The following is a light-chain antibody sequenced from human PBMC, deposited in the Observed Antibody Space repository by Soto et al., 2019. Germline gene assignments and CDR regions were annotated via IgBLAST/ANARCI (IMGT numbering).Light chain of an antibody. CDR3: QQSYSIPYT. Sequence: DIQMTQSASSLSASVGDRVTITCRASQSISSNLNWHQQKPGKAPKVLIYAASSLQSGVPSRFSGSGSGTDFTLTISSLPPEDFATYYCQQSYSIPYTFGQGTKLEIK. J-gene: IGKJ2*01. CDR1: QSISSN. CDR2: AAS. V-gene: IGKV1-39*01.